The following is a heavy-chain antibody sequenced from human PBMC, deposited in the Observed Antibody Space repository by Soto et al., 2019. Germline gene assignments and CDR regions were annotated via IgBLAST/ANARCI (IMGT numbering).Heavy chain of an antibody. CDR3: AKDTEEWVSVKGAFDI. CDR2: ISGSGGTT. CDR1: GFTFSSYA. Sequence: EVQLLESGGGLVQPGGSLRLSCAASGFTFSSYAMSWVRQAPGKGLEWVSAISGSGGTTYYADSVKGRFTISRDNSKNTLYLQMHSLRAEATAVYYCAKDTEEWVSVKGAFDIWGQGTMVTVSS. V-gene: IGHV3-23*01. J-gene: IGHJ3*02. D-gene: IGHD3-3*01.